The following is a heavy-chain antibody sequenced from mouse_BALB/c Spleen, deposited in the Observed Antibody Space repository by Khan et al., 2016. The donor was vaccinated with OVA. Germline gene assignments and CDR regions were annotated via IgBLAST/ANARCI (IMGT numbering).Heavy chain of an antibody. CDR3: ARISSYWYSDV. V-gene: IGHV9-1*02. CDR2: INTYTGEP. D-gene: IGHD6-2*01. Sequence: QIQLVQSGPEVKKPGETVKISCKASGHTFTKFGMNWVKQAPGKGLKWMGWINTYTGEPTYADDFKGRFVFSLETSASTAYLQISNLKNEDMTTYFCARISSYWYSDVWGAGTTVTVSS. CDR1: GHTFTKFG. J-gene: IGHJ1*01.